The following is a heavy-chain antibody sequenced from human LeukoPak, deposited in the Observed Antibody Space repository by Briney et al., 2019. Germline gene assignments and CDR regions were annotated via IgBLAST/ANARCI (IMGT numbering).Heavy chain of an antibody. D-gene: IGHD6-19*01. Sequence: GGSLRLSCAASGFTFSSYSMNWVRQAPGKGLEWVSYISSSSSTTYYADSVKGRFTISRDNAKNSLYLQMNSLRDEDTAVYYCARDRQRYSSGWYLYWGQGTLVTVSS. V-gene: IGHV3-48*02. CDR1: GFTFSSYS. CDR3: ARDRQRYSSGWYLY. CDR2: ISSSSSTT. J-gene: IGHJ4*02.